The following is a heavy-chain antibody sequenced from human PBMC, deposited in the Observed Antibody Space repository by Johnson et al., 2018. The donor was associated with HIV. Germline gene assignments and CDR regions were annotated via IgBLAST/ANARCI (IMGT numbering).Heavy chain of an antibody. J-gene: IGHJ3*02. CDR3: ARSPPDYYDSRGAFDI. CDR2: INSDGSSI. D-gene: IGHD3-22*01. Sequence: EVQLVESGGGLVQPGGSLRLSCAASGFTFSSYWMHWVRQAPGKGLVWVSRINSDGSSISYAASVKGRFTISRDNAKNTLYLQMNSLRAEDTAVYYCARSPPDYYDSRGAFDIWGRGTMVTVSS. V-gene: IGHV3-74*01. CDR1: GFTFSSYW.